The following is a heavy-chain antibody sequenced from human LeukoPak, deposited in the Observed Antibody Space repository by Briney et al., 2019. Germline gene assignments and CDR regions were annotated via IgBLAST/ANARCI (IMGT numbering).Heavy chain of an antibody. CDR1: GFTFGDYA. J-gene: IGHJ4*02. V-gene: IGHV3-49*04. CDR3: ISRGYSDHILFDY. CDR2: IRSKAYGGTT. D-gene: IGHD5-12*01. Sequence: GGSLRLSCTASGFTFGDYAMSWVRQAPGKGLEWVGFIRSKAYGGTTEYAASVKGRFTISRDDSKSIAYLQMNSLKTEDTAVYYCISRGYSDHILFDYWGQGTLVTVSS.